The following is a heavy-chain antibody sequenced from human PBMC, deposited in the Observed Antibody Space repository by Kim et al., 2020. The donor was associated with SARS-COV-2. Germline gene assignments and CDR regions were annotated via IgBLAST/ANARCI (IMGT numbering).Heavy chain of an antibody. CDR1: GFTFSNAW. CDR3: TTEEHIAAAVRVVYYFDY. V-gene: IGHV3-15*01. CDR2: IKSKTDGGTT. J-gene: IGHJ4*02. D-gene: IGHD6-13*01. Sequence: GGSLRLSCAASGFTFSNAWMSWVRQAPGKGLEWVGRIKSKTDGGTTDYAAPVKGRFTISRDDSKNTLYLQMNSLKTEDTAVYYCTTEEHIAAAVRVVYYFDYWGQGTLVTVSS.